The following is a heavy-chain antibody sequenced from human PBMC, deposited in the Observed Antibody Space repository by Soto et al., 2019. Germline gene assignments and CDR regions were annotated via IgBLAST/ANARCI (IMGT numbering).Heavy chain of an antibody. Sequence: GGSLRLSCAASGFTFSSYTMHWVRQTPGKGLEWVAVISYDGSDKYYADSVTGRFTISRDNSKNTLYLQMNSLRVEDTSVYYCAREYSLPLVAPAYWGQGSLVTVYS. CDR3: AREYSLPLVAPAY. V-gene: IGHV3-30-3*01. CDR1: GFTFSSYT. CDR2: ISYDGSDK. D-gene: IGHD5-12*01. J-gene: IGHJ4*02.